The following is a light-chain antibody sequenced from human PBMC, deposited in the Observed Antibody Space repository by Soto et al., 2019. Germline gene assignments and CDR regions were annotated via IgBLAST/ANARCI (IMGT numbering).Light chain of an antibody. CDR2: KAS. V-gene: IGKV1-5*03. CDR3: QQYSSFPLT. J-gene: IGKJ4*01. CDR1: QSIDIW. Sequence: DIQVTQSPSTLSASVGDRVTITCRASQSIDIWLAWYQQKPGKAPNLLVYKASTLQSGVPSRFSGRGSGTEFALTISSLQPDDFATYYCQQYSSFPLTFGGGTRVEIK.